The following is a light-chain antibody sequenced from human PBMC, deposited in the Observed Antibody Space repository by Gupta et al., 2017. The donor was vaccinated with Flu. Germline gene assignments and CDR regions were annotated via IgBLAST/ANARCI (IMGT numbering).Light chain of an antibody. J-gene: IGKJ3*01. CDR1: QGVSRNF. Sequence: ERATLSCRASQGVSRNFLALFQQKPGQAPRLLMSGASYRATGTPDRFSGSGSGTDFTLVINSLEPGDFAVYFCQQFGTIPFTFGPGTRLDIK. V-gene: IGKV3-20*01. CDR3: QQFGTIPFT. CDR2: GAS.